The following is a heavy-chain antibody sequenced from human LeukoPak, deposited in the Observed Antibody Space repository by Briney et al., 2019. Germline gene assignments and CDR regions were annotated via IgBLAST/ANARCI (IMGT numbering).Heavy chain of an antibody. D-gene: IGHD4-17*01. CDR1: GYTFTSYY. V-gene: IGHV1-46*01. Sequence: GASVKVSCKAFGYTFTSYYMHWVRQAPGQGLEWMGIINPSGGSTSYAQKFQGRVTMTRDTSTSTVYMKLSSLRSEDTAVYYCATAIDYGGNSGILDYWGQGTLVTVSS. CDR2: INPSGGST. J-gene: IGHJ4*02. CDR3: ATAIDYGGNSGILDY.